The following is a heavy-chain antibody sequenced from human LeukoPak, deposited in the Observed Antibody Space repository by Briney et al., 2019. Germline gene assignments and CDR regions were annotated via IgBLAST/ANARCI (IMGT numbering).Heavy chain of an antibody. V-gene: IGHV1-8*03. D-gene: IGHD6-19*01. CDR2: MNPNSGNT. CDR3: ARQSSGWSPYYYYYMDV. CDR1: GYTFTSYD. J-gene: IGHJ6*03. Sequence: ASVKVSCKASGYTFTSYDINWVRQATGQGLEWMGWMNPNSGNTGYAQKFQGRVTITRNTSISTAYMELSSLRSEDTTVYYCARQSSGWSPYYYYYMDVWGKGTTVTISS.